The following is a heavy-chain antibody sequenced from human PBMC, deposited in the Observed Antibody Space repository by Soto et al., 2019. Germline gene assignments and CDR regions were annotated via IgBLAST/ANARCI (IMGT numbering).Heavy chain of an antibody. CDR2: ISRYNGNT. Sequence: QVQLVQSGAEVKKLGASVKVSCKASGYTFTSYGISWGRQAPGQGLEWMGWISRYNGNTNYAQKLQVSVNMTTDTSTRKAYMELRSLRSDDKAVYYCARDRGTGSDYWGQGTLVTVSS. J-gene: IGHJ4*02. CDR3: ARDRGTGSDY. V-gene: IGHV1-18*01. CDR1: GYTFTSYG. D-gene: IGHD3-9*01.